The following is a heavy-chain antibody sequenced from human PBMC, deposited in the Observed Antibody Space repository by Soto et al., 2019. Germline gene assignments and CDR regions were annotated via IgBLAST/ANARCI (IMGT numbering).Heavy chain of an antibody. J-gene: IGHJ4*02. CDR1: GYTFTNYG. CDR2: ISAYNGNT. CDR3: SRDYYDFWTGYHVPPPIDY. D-gene: IGHD3-3*01. Sequence: QVQLVQSGADVKKPGASVKVSCKASGYTFTNYGISWVRQAPGQGLEWMGWISAYNGNTNYAQKLQGRLTMTTDTSTSTAYMELRSLRSDDTAEYYCSRDYYDFWTGYHVPPPIDYWGQGTLVTVSS. V-gene: IGHV1-18*01.